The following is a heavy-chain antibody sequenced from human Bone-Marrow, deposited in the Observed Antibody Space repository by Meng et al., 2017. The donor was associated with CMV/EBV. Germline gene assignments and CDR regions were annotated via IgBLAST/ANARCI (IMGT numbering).Heavy chain of an antibody. V-gene: IGHV1-69*05. J-gene: IGHJ4*02. Sequence: SVKVSCKASGGTFSSYAISWVRQAPGQGLEWMGGIIPIFGTANYAQKFQGRVTITTDESTSTAYMELSSLRSEDTAVYYCARAAGHLGHFDYWGQGTLVTVSS. CDR2: IIPIFGTA. CDR3: ARAAGHLGHFDY. CDR1: GGTFSSYA. D-gene: IGHD6-13*01.